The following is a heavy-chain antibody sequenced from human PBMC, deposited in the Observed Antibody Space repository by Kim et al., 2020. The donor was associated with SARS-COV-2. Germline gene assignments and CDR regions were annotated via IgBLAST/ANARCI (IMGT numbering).Heavy chain of an antibody. CDR1: GYTFTSYG. D-gene: IGHD5-18*01. CDR3: ASSSSGVQLLGSLSIGTGYYGMDV. Sequence: ASVKVSCKASGYTFTSYGISWVRQAPGQGLEWMGWISAYNGNTNYAQKLQGRVTMTTDTSTSTAYMELRSLRSDDTAVYYCASSSSGVQLLGSLSIGTGYYGMDVWGQGTTVTVSS. CDR2: ISAYNGNT. J-gene: IGHJ6*02. V-gene: IGHV1-18*01.